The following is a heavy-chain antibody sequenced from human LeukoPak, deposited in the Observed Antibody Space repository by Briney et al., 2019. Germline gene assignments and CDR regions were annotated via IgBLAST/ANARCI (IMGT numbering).Heavy chain of an antibody. CDR3: ARIGKLYFDY. CDR2: IYTSGST. D-gene: IGHD3-10*01. CDR1: GGSISSGSYY. Sequence: SETLSLTCTVSGGSISSGSYYWSWIRQPAGKGLEWIGRIYTSGSTNYNPSLKSRVTISVDTSKNQFSLKLSSVTAADTAVYYCARIGKLYFDYWGQGTLVTVSS. J-gene: IGHJ4*02. V-gene: IGHV4-61*02.